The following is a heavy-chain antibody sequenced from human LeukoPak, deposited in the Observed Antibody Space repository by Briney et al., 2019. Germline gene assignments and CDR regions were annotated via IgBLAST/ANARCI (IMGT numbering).Heavy chain of an antibody. V-gene: IGHV3-23*01. CDR2: ISGSGGST. CDR1: GGSISSSSYY. CDR3: AGTAYKTHAFDI. D-gene: IGHD2-21*02. J-gene: IGHJ3*02. Sequence: ETLSLTCTVSGGSISSSSYYWGWIRQAPGKGLEWVSAISGSGGSTYYADSVKGRFTISRDNSKNTLYLQMNSLRAEDTAVYYCAGTAYKTHAFDIWGQGTMVTVSS.